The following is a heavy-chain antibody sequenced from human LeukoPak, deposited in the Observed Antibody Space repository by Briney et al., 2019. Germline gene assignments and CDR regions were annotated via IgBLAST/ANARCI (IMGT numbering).Heavy chain of an antibody. CDR2: IYYSGST. CDR1: GGSISSYY. V-gene: IGHV4-59*04. D-gene: IGHD3-9*01. J-gene: IGHJ4*02. Sequence: PSETLSLTCTVSGGSISSYYWSWVRQPPGKGLEWIGYIYYSGSTYYNPSLKSRVTISVDTSKNQFSLKLSSVTAADTAVYYCARHGDDILTGYYTFDYWGQGTLVTVSS. CDR3: ARHGDDILTGYYTFDY.